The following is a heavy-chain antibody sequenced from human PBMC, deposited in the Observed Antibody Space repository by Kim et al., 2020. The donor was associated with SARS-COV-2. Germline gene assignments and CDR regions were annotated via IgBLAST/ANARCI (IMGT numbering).Heavy chain of an antibody. CDR1: GYTFISYA. Sequence: ASVKVSCKTSGYTFISYAMNWVRQAPGQGLEWMGWINTNTGNPTYAQGFTGRFVFSLDTSVSTAYLQISSLKAEDTAVYYCARDRGAIQTRRFDYWGQGTLVTVSS. CDR2: INTNTGNP. J-gene: IGHJ4*02. CDR3: ARDRGAIQTRRFDY. D-gene: IGHD2-2*01. V-gene: IGHV7-4-1*02.